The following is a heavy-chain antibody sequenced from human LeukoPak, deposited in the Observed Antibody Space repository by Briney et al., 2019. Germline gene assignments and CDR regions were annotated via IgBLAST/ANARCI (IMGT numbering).Heavy chain of an antibody. Sequence: ASVKVSFKASGYTFTSYAMHWVRQAPGQRLEWMGWINAGNGNTKYSQKFQGRVTITRDTSASTAYMELSSLRSEDTAMYYCAREKGFRMGFDIWGQGTMVTVSS. D-gene: IGHD1-14*01. V-gene: IGHV1-3*01. J-gene: IGHJ3*02. CDR1: GYTFTSYA. CDR2: INAGNGNT. CDR3: AREKGFRMGFDI.